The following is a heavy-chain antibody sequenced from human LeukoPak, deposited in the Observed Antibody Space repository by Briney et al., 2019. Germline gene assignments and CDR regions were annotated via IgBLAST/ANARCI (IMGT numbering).Heavy chain of an antibody. CDR3: ARVYNYYDTSGYYLGNYFDH. CDR2: ISVYNGNT. CDR1: GYTLTSYG. V-gene: IGHV1-18*01. J-gene: IGHJ4*02. Sequence: ASVKVSCKASGYTLTSYGISLVRQAPGQGLEWMGWISVYNGNTNNAQKLQGRVTMTTDTSTSTAYMELRSLRSDDTAVYYCARVYNYYDTSGYYLGNYFDHWGRGTLVTVSS. D-gene: IGHD3-22*01.